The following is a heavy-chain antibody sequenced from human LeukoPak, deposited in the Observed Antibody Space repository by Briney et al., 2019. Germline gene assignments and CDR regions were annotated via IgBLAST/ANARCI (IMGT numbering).Heavy chain of an antibody. CDR3: ARRGTVTHGVWFDP. CDR1: GGSISSYY. Sequence: SETLSLTCTVSGGSISSYYWSWIRQPPGKGLEWIGYIYYSGNTNYNPSLKSRVTISVDTSKNQFSLKLSSVTAADTAVYYCARRGTVTHGVWFDPWGQGTLVTVSS. V-gene: IGHV4-59*01. D-gene: IGHD4-17*01. J-gene: IGHJ5*02. CDR2: IYYSGNT.